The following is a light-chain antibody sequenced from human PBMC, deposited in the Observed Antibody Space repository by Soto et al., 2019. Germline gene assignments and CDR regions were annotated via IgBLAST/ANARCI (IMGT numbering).Light chain of an antibody. J-gene: IGKJ1*01. CDR2: KAS. Sequence: DIQITQSPSTLSASVGGRVTITCRASQSISIWLAWYQQKPGKAPKILIYKASSLESGVPSRFSGSGSGTEFTLTISSLXPDDFATYYCQQYSTYTPRTFGQGTKVDIK. V-gene: IGKV1-5*03. CDR3: QQYSTYTPRT. CDR1: QSISIW.